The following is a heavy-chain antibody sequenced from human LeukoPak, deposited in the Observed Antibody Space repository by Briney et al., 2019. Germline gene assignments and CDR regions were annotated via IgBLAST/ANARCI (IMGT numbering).Heavy chain of an antibody. D-gene: IGHD4-17*01. CDR1: GFTFTTHG. CDR2: IWHDGSKE. Sequence: PGGSLRLSCAASGFTFTTHGFHWVRQAPGKGLEWVAAIWHDGSKEYYTDSVKGRFTISRDNSKNTLFLQMNSLRAEDTAVYYCAMNTVTYDAFDIWGQGTMVTVSS. V-gene: IGHV3-30*02. CDR3: AMNTVTYDAFDI. J-gene: IGHJ3*02.